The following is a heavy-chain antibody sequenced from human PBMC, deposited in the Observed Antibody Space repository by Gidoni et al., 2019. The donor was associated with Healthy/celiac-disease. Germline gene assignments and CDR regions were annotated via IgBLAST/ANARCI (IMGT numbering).Heavy chain of an antibody. CDR1: GFTFSNAW. V-gene: IGHV3-15*07. Sequence: EVQLVESGGGLVKPGGSLRLSCAASGFTFSNAWMNWVRQAPGKGLEWVGRIKSKTDGGTTDYAAPVKGRFTISRDDSKNTLYLQMNSLKTEDTAVYYCTTDVNGEWLRFHYWGQGTLVTVSS. CDR3: TTDVNGEWLRFHY. D-gene: IGHD5-12*01. CDR2: IKSKTDGGTT. J-gene: IGHJ4*02.